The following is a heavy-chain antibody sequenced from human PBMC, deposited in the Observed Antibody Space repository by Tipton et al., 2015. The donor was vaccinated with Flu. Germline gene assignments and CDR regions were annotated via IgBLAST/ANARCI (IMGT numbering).Heavy chain of an antibody. CDR1: GGSMSSQY. J-gene: IGHJ5*01. V-gene: IGHV4-59*08. D-gene: IGHD4-11*01. CDR3: ARRDYSNYVSEPKNWFDS. Sequence: TLSLTCYVSGGSMSSQYWSWIRQPPGKGLEWIGNIGHTGNTYHNPSLKSRVRLSVDTSKNQFSLKLSSVTAADTAVYYCARRDYSNYVSEPKNWFDSWGQGTLVTVSS. CDR2: IGHTGNT.